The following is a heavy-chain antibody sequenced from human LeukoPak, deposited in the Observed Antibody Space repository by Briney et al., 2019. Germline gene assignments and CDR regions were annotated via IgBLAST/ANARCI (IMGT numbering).Heavy chain of an antibody. J-gene: IGHJ4*02. CDR1: GFTFSSYG. V-gene: IGHV3-30*02. CDR2: IRYDGSNK. Sequence: GGSLRLSCAASGFTFSSYGMHWVRQAPGKGLEWVAFIRYDGSNKYYADSVKGRFTISRDNSKNTLYLQMNSLRAEDTAVYYCALNRGSGWYFDYWGQGTLVTVSS. D-gene: IGHD6-19*01. CDR3: ALNRGSGWYFDY.